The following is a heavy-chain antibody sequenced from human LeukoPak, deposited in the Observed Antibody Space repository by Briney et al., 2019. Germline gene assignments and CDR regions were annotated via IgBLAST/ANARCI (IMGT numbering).Heavy chain of an antibody. D-gene: IGHD2-2*01. CDR1: GGFISGSSYY. CDR2: IYYSGST. J-gene: IGHJ4*02. CDR3: ARPPGFSTSFWD. V-gene: IGHV4-39*01. Sequence: SETLSLTCTVSGGFISGSSYYWGWIRQPPGKGLEWIGSIYYSGSTYYKPSLKSRVTISVDTSKNQFSLKLSSVTAADTAVYYCARPPGFSTSFWDWGQGTLVTVSS.